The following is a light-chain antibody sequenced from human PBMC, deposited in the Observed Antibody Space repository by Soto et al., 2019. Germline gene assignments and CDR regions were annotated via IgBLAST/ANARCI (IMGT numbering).Light chain of an antibody. V-gene: IGKV3-11*01. J-gene: IGKJ3*01. CDR2: DAS. Sequence: EIVLTQSPATLSLSPGERATLSCRASQSISSYLAWYQQKPDQAPRLLIYDASNRATGIPARFSGSGSGTDFTLTISSLDPEDFAVYYCQQRSTWPFTFGPGTKVDIK. CDR1: QSISSY. CDR3: QQRSTWPFT.